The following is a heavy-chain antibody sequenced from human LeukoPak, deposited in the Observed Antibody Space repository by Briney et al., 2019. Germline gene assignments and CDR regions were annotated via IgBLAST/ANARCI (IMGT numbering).Heavy chain of an antibody. CDR3: ARGPRSGYYLG. Sequence: PSETLSLTCTVSGGSISSGGYYWSWIRQHPGKGLEWIGYIYYSGSTYYNPSLKCRVTISVDTSKNQFSLKLSSVTAADTAVYYCARGPRSGYYLGWGQGTLVTVSS. V-gene: IGHV4-31*03. D-gene: IGHD3-22*01. CDR1: GGSISSGGYY. CDR2: IYYSGST. J-gene: IGHJ4*02.